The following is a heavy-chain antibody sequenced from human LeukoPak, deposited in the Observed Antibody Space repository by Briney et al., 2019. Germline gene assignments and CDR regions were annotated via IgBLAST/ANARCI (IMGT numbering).Heavy chain of an antibody. J-gene: IGHJ4*02. V-gene: IGHV3-74*03. CDR2: IYSDGSST. D-gene: IGHD6-13*01. CDR3: ARGGSTWLDS. Sequence: PGGSLRLSCAASGFSFSIYFMNWVRQAPGKGLVWVSRIYSDGSSTTYAGSVKGRFTISRDNANNTLYLQMDSLGADDTALYYCARGGSTWLDSWGQGTLVTVSS. CDR1: GFSFSIYF.